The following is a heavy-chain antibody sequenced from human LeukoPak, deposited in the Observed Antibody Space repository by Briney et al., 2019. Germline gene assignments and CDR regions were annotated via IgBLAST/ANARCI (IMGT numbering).Heavy chain of an antibody. V-gene: IGHV3-23*01. D-gene: IGHD6-13*01. Sequence: GGSLRLSCAASGFTFSSYATRWVRQAPGKGLEWVSTISGSGGSTYYADSVKGRFTISRDNSKNTLYLQMNSLRAEDTAVYYCASGLIAAAGFDYWGQGTLVTVSS. CDR1: GFTFSSYA. CDR3: ASGLIAAAGFDY. CDR2: ISGSGGST. J-gene: IGHJ4*02.